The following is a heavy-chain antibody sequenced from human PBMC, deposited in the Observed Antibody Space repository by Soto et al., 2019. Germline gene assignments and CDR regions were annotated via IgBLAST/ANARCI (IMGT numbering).Heavy chain of an antibody. CDR2: IYYSGST. D-gene: IGHD5-18*01. CDR1: GGSISSSSYY. CDR3: ARRGVHMGRRYSYGGDAFDI. V-gene: IGHV4-39*01. J-gene: IGHJ3*02. Sequence: SETLSLTCTVSGGSISSSSYYWGWIRQPPGKGLEWIGSIYYSGSTYYNPSLKSRVTISVDTSKNQFSLRLSSVTAADTAVYYCARRGVHMGRRYSYGGDAFDIWGQGTMVTVSS.